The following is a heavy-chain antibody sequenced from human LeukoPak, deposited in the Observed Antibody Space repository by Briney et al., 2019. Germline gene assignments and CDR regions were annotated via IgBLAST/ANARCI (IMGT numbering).Heavy chain of an antibody. CDR3: ARENTFGGVIVHPPPFDY. Sequence: GASVKVSCKTSGGTFSSDIISWVRQAPGQGLEWMGGIIPIFGTANYAQKFQGRVTITADESTSTAYMELSSLRSEDTAVYYCARENTFGGVIVHPPPFDYWGQGTLVTVSS. CDR1: GGTFSSDI. CDR2: IIPIFGTA. J-gene: IGHJ4*02. V-gene: IGHV1-69*13. D-gene: IGHD3-16*02.